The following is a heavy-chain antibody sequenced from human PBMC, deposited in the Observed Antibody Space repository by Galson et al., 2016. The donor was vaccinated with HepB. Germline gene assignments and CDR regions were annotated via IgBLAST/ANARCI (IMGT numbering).Heavy chain of an antibody. Sequence: SLRLSCAVSGFTFNNAWMSWVRQAPGKGLEWVGRIKSKTDGGTTDYAAPVKGRFTISRDDSKNTLYLQMNSLKAEDTAVYYCTRCRTSCSTLDYWGQGTLVTVSS. D-gene: IGHD2-2*01. V-gene: IGHV3-15*01. CDR2: IKSKTDGGTT. CDR3: TRCRTSCSTLDY. J-gene: IGHJ4*02. CDR1: GFTFNNAW.